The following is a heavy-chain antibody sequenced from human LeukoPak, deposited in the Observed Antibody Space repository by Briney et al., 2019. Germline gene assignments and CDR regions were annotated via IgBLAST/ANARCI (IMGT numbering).Heavy chain of an antibody. J-gene: IGHJ2*01. CDR2: ISAYNGNT. V-gene: IGHV1-18*01. CDR1: GYTFTSYG. Sequence: GASVKVSCKASGYTFTSYGISWVRQAPGQGLEWMGWISAYNGNTNYAQKLQGRVTMTTDTSTSTAYMELRSLRSDDTAVYYCARDWNSSGSWYFDLWGRGTLVTVSS. CDR3: ARDWNSSGSWYFDL. D-gene: IGHD6-19*01.